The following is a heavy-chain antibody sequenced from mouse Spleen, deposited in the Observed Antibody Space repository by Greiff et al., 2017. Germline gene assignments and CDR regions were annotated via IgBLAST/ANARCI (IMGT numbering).Heavy chain of an antibody. J-gene: IGHJ4*01. Sequence: EVQLVESGGGLVKPGGSLKLSCAASGFAFSSYDMSWVRQTPEKRLEWVAYISSGGGSTYYPDTVKGRFTISRDNARNNLYLQMSSLKSEDTAMYYCARETGYAMDYWGQGTSVTVSS. CDR2: ISSGGGST. D-gene: IGHD4-1*01. CDR1: GFAFSSYD. CDR3: ARETGYAMDY. V-gene: IGHV5-12-1*01.